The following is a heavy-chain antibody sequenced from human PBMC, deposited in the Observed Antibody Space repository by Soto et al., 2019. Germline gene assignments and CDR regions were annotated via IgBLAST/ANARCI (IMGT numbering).Heavy chain of an antibody. V-gene: IGHV4-59*01. CDR1: GGSISSYY. Sequence: SETLSLTCTVSGGSISSYYWSWIRQPPGKGLEWIGYIYYSGSTNYNPSLKSRVTISVDTSKNQFSLKLSSVTAADTAVYYCARDRPFTAGSRYYYYGMDVWGQGNTVTVSS. CDR2: IYYSGST. J-gene: IGHJ6*02. CDR3: ARDRPFTAGSRYYYYGMDV. D-gene: IGHD3-10*01.